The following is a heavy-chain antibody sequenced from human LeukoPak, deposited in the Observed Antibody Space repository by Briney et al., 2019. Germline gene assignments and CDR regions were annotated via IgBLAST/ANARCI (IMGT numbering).Heavy chain of an antibody. Sequence: GASVKVSCRASGATFSTYAISWGRQPPGQGLEWRGRIIPILGIANYAQKFQGRVTITADKSTSTAYMELSSLRSEDTAVYYCARLADYSSSWTKPLDDYWGQGTLVTVSS. J-gene: IGHJ4*02. V-gene: IGHV1-69*04. CDR2: IIPILGIA. D-gene: IGHD6-13*01. CDR3: ARLADYSSSWTKPLDDY. CDR1: GATFSTYA.